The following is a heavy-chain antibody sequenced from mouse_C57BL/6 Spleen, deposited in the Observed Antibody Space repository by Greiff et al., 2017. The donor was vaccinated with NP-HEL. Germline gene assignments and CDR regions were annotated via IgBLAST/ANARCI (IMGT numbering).Heavy chain of an antibody. CDR3: TRLGDYYAMDY. Sequence: EVKVVESGEGLVKPGGSLKLSCAASGFTFSSYAMSWVRQTPEKRLEWVAYISSGGDYIYYADTVKGRFTISRDNARNTLYLQMSSLKSEDTAMYYCTRLGDYYAMDYWGQGTSVTVSS. CDR1: GFTFSSYA. V-gene: IGHV5-9-1*02. CDR2: ISSGGDYI. J-gene: IGHJ4*01. D-gene: IGHD4-1*01.